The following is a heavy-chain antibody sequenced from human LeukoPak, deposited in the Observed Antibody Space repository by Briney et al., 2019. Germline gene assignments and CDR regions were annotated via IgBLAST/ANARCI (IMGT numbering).Heavy chain of an antibody. Sequence: SGTLSLTCAVSGGSISSSNWWSWVRQPPGKGLEWIGEIYHSGSTNYNPSLKSRVTISVDTSKNQFSLKLSSVTAADTAVYYCARAVVVPAALADYYYYMDVWGKGTTVTVSS. CDR1: GGSISSSNW. J-gene: IGHJ6*03. CDR2: IYHSGST. D-gene: IGHD2-2*01. V-gene: IGHV4-4*02. CDR3: ARAVVVPAALADYYYYMDV.